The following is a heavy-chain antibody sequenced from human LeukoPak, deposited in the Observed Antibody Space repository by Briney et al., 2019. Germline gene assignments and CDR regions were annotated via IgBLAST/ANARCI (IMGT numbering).Heavy chain of an antibody. CDR2: ISSNGGST. D-gene: IGHD3-22*01. J-gene: IGHJ3*02. Sequence: PGGSLRLSCSASGFTFSSYAMHWVRQAPGKGLEYVSAISSNGGSTYYADSVKGRFTLSRDDSKNTLYLQMNSLRAEDTAVYYCARGQMYYYDSSGYSTFDAFDIWGQGTMVTVSS. CDR3: ARGQMYYYDSSGYSTFDAFDI. CDR1: GFTFSSYA. V-gene: IGHV3-64*04.